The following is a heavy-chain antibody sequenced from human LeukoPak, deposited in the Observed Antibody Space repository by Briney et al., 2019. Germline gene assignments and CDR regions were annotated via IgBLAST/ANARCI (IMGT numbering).Heavy chain of an antibody. CDR3: AREGYSSGDFDY. Sequence: ASVKVSCKASGGTFSSYAISWVRQAPGQGLEWMGGIIPIFGTANYAQRFQGRVTITADESTSTAYMELSNLRSEDTAVYYCAREGYSSGDFDYWGQGTLVTVSS. V-gene: IGHV1-69*13. CDR2: IIPIFGTA. D-gene: IGHD6-19*01. J-gene: IGHJ4*02. CDR1: GGTFSSYA.